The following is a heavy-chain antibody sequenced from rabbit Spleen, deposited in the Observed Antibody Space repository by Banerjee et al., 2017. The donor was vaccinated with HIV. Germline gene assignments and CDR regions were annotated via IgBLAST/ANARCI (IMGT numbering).Heavy chain of an antibody. D-gene: IGHD8-1*01. V-gene: IGHV1S7*01. Sequence: QLKESGGGLVQPGGSLKLSCKASGFDLNTYGVSWVRQAPGKGLEWIGYIDPVFGITYYANWVNGRFTISSHNAQNTLFLQLNSLTAADTATYFCARDTGSSFSSYGMDLWGPGTLVTVS. CDR3: ARDTGSSFSSYGMDL. J-gene: IGHJ6*01. CDR1: GFDLNTYG. CDR2: IDPVFGIT.